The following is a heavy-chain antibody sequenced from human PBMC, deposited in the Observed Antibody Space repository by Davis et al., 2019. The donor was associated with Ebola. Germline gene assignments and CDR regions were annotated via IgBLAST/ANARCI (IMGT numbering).Heavy chain of an antibody. Sequence: PGGSLRLSCAASGFTFSDYAMSWVCQAPGKGLEWVAGISGSGASTYYADSVMGRFTISRDSSKNTLSLHMNSLRAEDTAVYYCVKDGSGWHPLYFDYWGQGTLLTVSS. V-gene: IGHV3-23*01. CDR1: GFTFSDYA. CDR2: ISGSGAST. J-gene: IGHJ4*02. D-gene: IGHD6-19*01. CDR3: VKDGSGWHPLYFDY.